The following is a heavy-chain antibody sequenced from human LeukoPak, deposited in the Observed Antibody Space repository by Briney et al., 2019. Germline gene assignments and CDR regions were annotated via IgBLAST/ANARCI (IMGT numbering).Heavy chain of an antibody. CDR1: GYTLTELS. CDR3: ARDAKIAAAVDY. J-gene: IGHJ4*02. V-gene: IGHV1-2*02. CDR2: INPNSGGT. Sequence: GASVKVSCKVSGYTLTELSMHWVRQAPGQGLEWMGWINPNSGGTNYAQKFQGRVTMTRDTSISTAYMELSRLRSDDTAVYYCARDAKIAAAVDYWGQGTLVTVSS. D-gene: IGHD6-13*01.